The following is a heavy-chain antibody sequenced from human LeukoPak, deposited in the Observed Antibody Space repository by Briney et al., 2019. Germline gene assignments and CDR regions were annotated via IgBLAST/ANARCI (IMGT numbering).Heavy chain of an antibody. V-gene: IGHV3-74*01. Sequence: GGSLRLSCVASGFTFSSYWMNWVRQAPGKGLVWVSRISSDGSRTAYADSVKGRFTISRDNAKNSLYLQMNSLRAEDTAVYYCAREFDYYDSSGYLNWGQGTLVTVSS. CDR3: AREFDYYDSSGYLN. D-gene: IGHD3-22*01. CDR1: GFTFSSYW. CDR2: ISSDGSRT. J-gene: IGHJ4*02.